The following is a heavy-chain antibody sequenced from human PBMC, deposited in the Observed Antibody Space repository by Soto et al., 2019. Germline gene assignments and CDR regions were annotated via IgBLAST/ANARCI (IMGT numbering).Heavy chain of an antibody. CDR3: ARLRYYHLYV. Sequence: EVQLVESGGGLVQPGGSLRLSCAASGFTFNTYSLSWVRQAPGKGLEWLSYISSGSRTIYYADSVRGRFTISRDNAKNSLYLQMNSLRAEDTAVYYCARLRYYHLYVWGQGTTVTVSS. V-gene: IGHV3-48*01. CDR2: ISSGSRTI. CDR1: GFTFNTYS. J-gene: IGHJ6*02.